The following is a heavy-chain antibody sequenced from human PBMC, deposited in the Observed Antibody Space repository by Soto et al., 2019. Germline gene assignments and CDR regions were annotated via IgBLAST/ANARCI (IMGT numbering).Heavy chain of an antibody. CDR3: ARQWAARRVLEYYYYGTDV. CDR1: GGSISSSSYY. D-gene: IGHD6-6*01. V-gene: IGHV4-39*01. J-gene: IGHJ6*02. Sequence: SETLSLTCPVSGGSISSSSYYRGWIRQPPGKGLEWIGSIYYSGSTYYNPSLKSRVTISVGTSKNQFSLKLSSVTAADTAVYYCARQWAARRVLEYYYYGTDVSGQGTTVNDSS. CDR2: IYYSGST.